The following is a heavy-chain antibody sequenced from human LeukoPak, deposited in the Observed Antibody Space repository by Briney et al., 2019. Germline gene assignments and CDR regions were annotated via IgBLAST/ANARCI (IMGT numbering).Heavy chain of an antibody. CDR1: GYTFTSYG. V-gene: IGHV1-18*01. J-gene: IGHJ5*02. Sequence: GASVKVSCKASGYTFTSYGISWVRQAPGQGLEWGGWISAYNGNTNYAQKLQGRVTMTTDTSTSTAYMELRSLRSDDTAVYYCARVLDYYDSGNWFDPWGQGTLVTVSS. CDR3: ARVLDYYDSGNWFDP. D-gene: IGHD3-22*01. CDR2: ISAYNGNT.